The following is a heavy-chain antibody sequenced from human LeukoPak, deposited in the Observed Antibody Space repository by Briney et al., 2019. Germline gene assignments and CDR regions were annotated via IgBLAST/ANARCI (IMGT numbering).Heavy chain of an antibody. CDR3: ARDLPATYCSSTSCYSRFDP. Sequence: SETLSLTCTVSGGSISSYYWSWIRQPAGKGLEWIGRIYTSGSTNYNPSLKSRVTISVDTSKNQFSLKLSSVTAADTAVYYCARDLPATYCSSTSCYSRFDPWGQGTLVTVSA. CDR2: IYTSGST. J-gene: IGHJ5*02. D-gene: IGHD2-2*02. V-gene: IGHV4-4*07. CDR1: GGSISSYY.